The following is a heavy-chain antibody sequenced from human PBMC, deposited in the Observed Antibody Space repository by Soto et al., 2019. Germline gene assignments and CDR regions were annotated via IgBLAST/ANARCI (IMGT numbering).Heavy chain of an antibody. D-gene: IGHD4-4*01. CDR1: GGSISSYY. CDR3: ARVEEMTTLGY. CDR2: IYYSGST. J-gene: IGHJ4*02. Sequence: SETLSLTCTVSGGSISSYYWSWVRQPPGKGLEWIGSIYYSGSTNYNPSLKSRVTKSLDTSKNQFSLKLSSVTAADTAVYYCARVEEMTTLGYWGQATLVTVSS. V-gene: IGHV4-59*01.